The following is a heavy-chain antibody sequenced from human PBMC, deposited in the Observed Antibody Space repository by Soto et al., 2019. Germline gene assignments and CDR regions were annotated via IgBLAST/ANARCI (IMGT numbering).Heavy chain of an antibody. CDR3: AREGVVVPAAMGFDY. CDR1: GGSISSYY. D-gene: IGHD2-2*01. J-gene: IGHJ4*02. Sequence: QVQLQESGPGLVKPSETLSLTCTVSGGSISSYYWSWIRQPPGKGLEWIGYIYYSGSTNYNPSRKSRVTISVDTSKNQFSLKLSSVTAADTAVYYCAREGVVVPAAMGFDYWGQGTLVTVSS. CDR2: IYYSGST. V-gene: IGHV4-59*01.